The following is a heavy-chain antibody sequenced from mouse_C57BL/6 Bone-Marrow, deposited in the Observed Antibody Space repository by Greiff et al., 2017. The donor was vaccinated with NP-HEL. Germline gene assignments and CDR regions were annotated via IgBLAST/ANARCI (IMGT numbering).Heavy chain of an antibody. CDR2: IHPNSGST. CDR1: GYTFTSYW. D-gene: IGHD2-3*01. J-gene: IGHJ3*01. Sequence: VQLQQPGAELVKPGASVKLSCKASGYTFTSYWMHWVKQRPGQGLEWIGMIHPNSGSTNYNEKFKSKATLTVDKSSSTAYMQLSSLTSEDSAVYYCARGRGWLLPAWFAYWGKGTLVTVSA. V-gene: IGHV1-64*01. CDR3: ARGRGWLLPAWFAY.